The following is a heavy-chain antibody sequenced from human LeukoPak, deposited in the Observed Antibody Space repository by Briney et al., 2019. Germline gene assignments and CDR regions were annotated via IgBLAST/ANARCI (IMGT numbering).Heavy chain of an antibody. D-gene: IGHD4-17*01. Sequence: GGSLRLSCAASEFDFSSNAMTWVRQAPGKGLEWVSAISISGSKTYYADSVKGRFTISRDNSKNTLYLQMNSLRAEDTAVYYCANEIRPNDYWGQGTQVTVSS. CDR3: ANEIRPNDY. CDR2: ISISGSKT. J-gene: IGHJ4*02. V-gene: IGHV3-23*01. CDR1: EFDFSSNA.